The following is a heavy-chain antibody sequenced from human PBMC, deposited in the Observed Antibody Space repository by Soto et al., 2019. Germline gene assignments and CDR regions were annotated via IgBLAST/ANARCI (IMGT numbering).Heavy chain of an antibody. CDR2: ISGSGGST. J-gene: IGHJ4*02. Sequence: EVQLLESGGGLVQPGGSLRLSCAASGFTFSSYAMSWVRQAPGKGLEWVSAISGSGGSTYYADSVKGRFTISRDNSKNTLYLQRIRLSAEDTAVYYCAKYPPYSSGWYSFDFWGQGTLVTVSS. CDR1: GFTFSSYA. CDR3: AKYPPYSSGWYSFDF. V-gene: IGHV3-23*01. D-gene: IGHD6-19*01.